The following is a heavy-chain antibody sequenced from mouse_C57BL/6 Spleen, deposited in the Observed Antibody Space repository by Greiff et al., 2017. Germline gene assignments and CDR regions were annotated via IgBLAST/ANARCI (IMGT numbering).Heavy chain of an antibody. Sequence: VQLQQPGAELVRPGTSVKLSCKASGYTFTSYWMHWVKQRPGQGLEWIGVIDPSDSYTNYNQKFKGKATLTVDTSSSTAYMQLSSLTSEDSAVYYWARPAQATLDYWGQGTTLTVSS. V-gene: IGHV1-59*01. CDR3: ARPAQATLDY. CDR2: IDPSDSYT. D-gene: IGHD3-2*02. CDR1: GYTFTSYW. J-gene: IGHJ2*01.